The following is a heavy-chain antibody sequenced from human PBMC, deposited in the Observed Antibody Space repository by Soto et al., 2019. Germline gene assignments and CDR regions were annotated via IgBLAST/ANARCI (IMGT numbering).Heavy chain of an antibody. D-gene: IGHD3-9*01. Sequence: GGSLRLSCAASGFIFSSYNMNWVRQAPGKGPEWVAYISASSFTTHYVDSVRGRFTISRDDGKNSVYLQMNSLRGDDTAMYYCASSKTFDHWGQGTLVTVSS. V-gene: IGHV3-48*01. J-gene: IGHJ4*02. CDR1: GFIFSSYN. CDR2: ISASSFTT. CDR3: ASSKTFDH.